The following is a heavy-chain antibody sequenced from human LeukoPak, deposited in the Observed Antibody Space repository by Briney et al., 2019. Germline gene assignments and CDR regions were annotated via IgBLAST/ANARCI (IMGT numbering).Heavy chain of an antibody. Sequence: GGSLKLSCAASGFTFSGSAMHWVRQASGKGLEWVGRTRSKANSYATAYAASVKGRFTISRDDSKNTAYLQMNSLKTEDTAVYYCTRFRNIASLYGMDVWGQGTTVTVSS. CDR3: TRFRNIASLYGMDV. J-gene: IGHJ6*02. V-gene: IGHV3-73*01. CDR1: GFTFSGSA. D-gene: IGHD2/OR15-2a*01. CDR2: TRSKANSYAT.